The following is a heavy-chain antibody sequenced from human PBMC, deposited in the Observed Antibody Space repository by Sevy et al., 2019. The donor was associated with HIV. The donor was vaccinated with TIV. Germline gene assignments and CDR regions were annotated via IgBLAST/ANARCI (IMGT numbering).Heavy chain of an antibody. V-gene: IGHV4-61*01. D-gene: IGHD2-2*01. CDR1: GGSVSSGSYY. Sequence: SETLSLTCTLSGGSVSSGSYYWSWIRQPPGKGLEWIGYIYYSGSTNYNPSLKSRVTISVDTSKNQFSLKLSSVTAADTVVYYCARDRGRYCSSTSCSYYYYGMDVWGQGTTVTVSS. CDR2: IYYSGST. CDR3: ARDRGRYCSSTSCSYYYYGMDV. J-gene: IGHJ6*02.